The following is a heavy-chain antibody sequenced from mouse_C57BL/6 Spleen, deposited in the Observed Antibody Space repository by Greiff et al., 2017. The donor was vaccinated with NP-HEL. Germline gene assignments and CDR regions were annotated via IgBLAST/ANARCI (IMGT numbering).Heavy chain of an antibody. CDR3: ARRDSNFLDY. D-gene: IGHD2-5*01. J-gene: IGHJ2*01. V-gene: IGHV1-64*01. Sequence: QVQLQQPGAELVKPGASVKLSCKASGYTFTSFWMHWVKQRPGQGLEWIGMIHPNSGSTNYNEKFKSKATLTVDKSSSTAYMQLSSLTSEDSAVYYCARRDSNFLDYWGQGTTLTVSA. CDR2: IHPNSGST. CDR1: GYTFTSFW.